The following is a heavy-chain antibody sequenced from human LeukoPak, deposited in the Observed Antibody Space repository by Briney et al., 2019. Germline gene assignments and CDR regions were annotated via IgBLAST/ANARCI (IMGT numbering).Heavy chain of an antibody. D-gene: IGHD3-3*01. CDR2: ISSSGSTI. Sequence: PGGSLRLSCATSGFTFSDYYMSWIRQAPGKGLEWVSYISSSGSTIYYADSMKGRFTISRDNAKNSLYLQMNSLRAEDTAVYYCARVPTYYDFWSGYYTEYYFDYWGQGTLVTVSS. CDR1: GFTFSDYY. V-gene: IGHV3-11*01. J-gene: IGHJ4*02. CDR3: ARVPTYYDFWSGYYTEYYFDY.